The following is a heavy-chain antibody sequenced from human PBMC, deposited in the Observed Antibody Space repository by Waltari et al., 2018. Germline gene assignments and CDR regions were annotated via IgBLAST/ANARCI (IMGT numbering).Heavy chain of an antibody. CDR2: IYHSGST. J-gene: IGHJ5*02. CDR1: GYSISSGYY. CDR3: ARDYNWFDP. Sequence: QVQLQESGPGLVKPSETLSLTCTVSGYSISSGYYWGWIRQPPGKGLEWIGSIYHSGSTYYNPSLKSRVTISVDTSKNQFSLKLSSVTAADTAVYYCARDYNWFDPWGQGTLVTVSS. V-gene: IGHV4-38-2*02.